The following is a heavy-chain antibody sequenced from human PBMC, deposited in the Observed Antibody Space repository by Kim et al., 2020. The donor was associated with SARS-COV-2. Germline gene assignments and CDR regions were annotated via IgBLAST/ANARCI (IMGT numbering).Heavy chain of an antibody. CDR2: ISYDGSNK. Sequence: GGSLRLSCAASGFTFSSYGMHWVRQAPGKGLEWVAVISYDGSNKYYADSVKGRFTISRDNSKNTLYLQMNSLRAEDTAVYYCAKDLRATTETRDEDWFDPWGQGTLVTVSS. D-gene: IGHD5-12*01. V-gene: IGHV3-30*18. J-gene: IGHJ5*02. CDR3: AKDLRATTETRDEDWFDP. CDR1: GFTFSSYG.